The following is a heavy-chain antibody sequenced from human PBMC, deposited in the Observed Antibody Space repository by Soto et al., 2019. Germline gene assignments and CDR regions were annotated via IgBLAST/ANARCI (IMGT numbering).Heavy chain of an antibody. J-gene: IGHJ4*02. D-gene: IGHD5-18*01. Sequence: ASVKVSCKASGYTFTGYYMHWVRQAPGQGLEWMGWINPNSGGTNYAQKFEGRVTMTRDTSISTAYMELSRLRSDDTAVYYCARAHHSYGYIDYWGQGTLVTVSS. CDR2: INPNSGGT. CDR3: ARAHHSYGYIDY. V-gene: IGHV1-2*02. CDR1: GYTFTGYY.